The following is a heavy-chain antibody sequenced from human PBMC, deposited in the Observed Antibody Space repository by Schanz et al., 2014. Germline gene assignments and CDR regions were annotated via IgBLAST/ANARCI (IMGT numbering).Heavy chain of an antibody. D-gene: IGHD6-13*01. V-gene: IGHV1-24*01. Sequence: QVQLLQSGSEVKKPGASVKVSCEISGYTVSALAMHWVRQAPGKGLEWLGGFDVEDGETIYAQKFQGRVTMTRDTSTSTVYMELSSLRSEDTAVYYCARDGEAAAGCDYWGQGTLXTVSA. CDR3: ARDGEAAAGCDY. CDR1: GYTVSALA. J-gene: IGHJ4*02. CDR2: FDVEDGET.